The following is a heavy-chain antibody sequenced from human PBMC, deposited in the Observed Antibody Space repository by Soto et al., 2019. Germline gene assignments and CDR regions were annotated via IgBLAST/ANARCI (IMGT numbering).Heavy chain of an antibody. V-gene: IGHV4-39*01. CDR1: GGSISSSSYY. CDR2: IYYSGST. CDR3: ARLDYYGSGSQGDY. J-gene: IGHJ4*02. D-gene: IGHD3-10*01. Sequence: QLQLQESGPGLVKPSETLSLTCTVSGGSISSSSYYWGWIRQPPGKGLEWIGSIYYSGSTYYNPSLKSRVTISVDTSKNQFSLKLSSVTAADTAVYYCARLDYYGSGSQGDYWGQGTLVTVSS.